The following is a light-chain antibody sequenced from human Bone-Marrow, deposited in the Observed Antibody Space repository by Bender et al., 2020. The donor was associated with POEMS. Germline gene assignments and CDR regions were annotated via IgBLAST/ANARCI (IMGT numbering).Light chain of an antibody. CDR2: EVN. J-gene: IGLJ2*01. CDR1: RSDVGNYDL. V-gene: IGLV2-23*02. CDR3: SSFTSANSVV. Sequence: QSALTQPASVSGSPGQWITISCTGTRSDVGNYDLVSWYQQHPGKAPKLILYEVNKRPSGVSDRFSGSKSGSTASLTISGLQAEDEAAYYCSSFTSANSVVFGGGTDLTVL.